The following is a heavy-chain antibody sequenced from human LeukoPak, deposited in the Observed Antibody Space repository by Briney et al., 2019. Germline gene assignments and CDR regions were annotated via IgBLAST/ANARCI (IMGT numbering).Heavy chain of an antibody. D-gene: IGHD2-15*01. J-gene: IGHJ4*02. CDR2: VSYDGGNK. V-gene: IGHV3-30-3*01. CDR1: GFTFSSYA. CDR3: ARAEDIVVVVAVTDGYYFDY. Sequence: PGGSLRLSCAASGFTFSSYAMIWVRQAPGKGLEWVAVVSYDGGNKYYADSVKGRFTVSRDNSKNTLYLQMNSLRVEDTAVYYCARAEDIVVVVAVTDGYYFDYWGQGTLVTVSS.